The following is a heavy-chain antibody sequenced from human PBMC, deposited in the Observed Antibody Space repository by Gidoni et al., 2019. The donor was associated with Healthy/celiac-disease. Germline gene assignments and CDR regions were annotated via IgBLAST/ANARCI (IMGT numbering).Heavy chain of an antibody. CDR2: IYYSGST. Sequence: GSISSSSYYWGWIRQPPGKGLEWIGSIYYSGSTYYNPSLKSRVTISVDTSKNQFSLKLSSVTAADTAVYYCARHDRYSYGPFDYWGQGTLVTVSS. V-gene: IGHV4-39*01. CDR1: GSISSSSYY. D-gene: IGHD5-18*01. CDR3: ARHDRYSYGPFDY. J-gene: IGHJ4*02.